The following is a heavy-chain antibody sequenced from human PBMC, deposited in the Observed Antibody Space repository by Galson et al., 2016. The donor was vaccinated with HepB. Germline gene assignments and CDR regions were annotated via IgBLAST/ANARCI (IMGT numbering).Heavy chain of an antibody. V-gene: IGHV3-21*01. CDR1: GFTFSSYS. CDR3: ARYCSGGSCYSTHYYDMDV. Sequence: SLRLSCAASGFTFSSYSMNWVRQAPGKGLEWVSSISSSSSYIYYADSVKGRFTISRDNAKNSLYLQMNSLRAEDTAVYYCARYCSGGSCYSTHYYDMDVWGQGTTVTVSS. D-gene: IGHD2-15*01. J-gene: IGHJ6*02. CDR2: ISSSSSYI.